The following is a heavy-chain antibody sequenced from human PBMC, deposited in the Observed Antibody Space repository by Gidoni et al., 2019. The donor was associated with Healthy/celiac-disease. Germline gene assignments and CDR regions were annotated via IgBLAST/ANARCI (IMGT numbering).Heavy chain of an antibody. CDR1: GCTFSSDS. CDR3: ARDGIVGATGIPAFDI. D-gene: IGHD1-26*01. CDR2: ISSSSSYL. V-gene: IGHV3-21*01. Sequence: EVQLVESGGGLVKHGGSLRPYCAASGCTFSSDSINWVRQAPCTGLEWFSFISSSSSYLYYADSVNCRFTISRDNAKHSLYLQMNCLRAEDTAVYYCARDGIVGATGIPAFDIWGQGTMVTVSS. J-gene: IGHJ3*02.